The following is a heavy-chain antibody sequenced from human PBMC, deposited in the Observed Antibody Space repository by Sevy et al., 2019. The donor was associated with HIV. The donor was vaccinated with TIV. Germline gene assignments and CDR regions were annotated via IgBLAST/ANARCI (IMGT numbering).Heavy chain of an antibody. Sequence: GGSLRLSCGASGFSFSNNAMNWVRQAPGKGPEWVSGIDSGGLTYYADSVKGRCTISRDNSMEMLFLQMNSLRPDDTAVYYCATGDTAMITDLDYWGQGTLVTVSS. D-gene: IGHD5-18*01. V-gene: IGHV3-23*01. CDR2: IDSGGLT. J-gene: IGHJ4*02. CDR1: GFSFSNNA. CDR3: ATGDTAMITDLDY.